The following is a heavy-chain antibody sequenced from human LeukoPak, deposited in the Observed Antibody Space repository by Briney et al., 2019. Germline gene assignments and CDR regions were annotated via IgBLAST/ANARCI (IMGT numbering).Heavy chain of an antibody. Sequence: GRSLRLSCAASGFTFDDYAMHWVRQAPGKGLEWVSGISWNSGSIGYADSVKGRFTISRDNAKNSLYLQMNSLRAEDTALYYCAKEEYYYGSGQGNFDYWGQGTLVTVSS. CDR2: ISWNSGSI. D-gene: IGHD3-10*01. CDR3: AKEEYYYGSGQGNFDY. J-gene: IGHJ4*02. CDR1: GFTFDDYA. V-gene: IGHV3-9*01.